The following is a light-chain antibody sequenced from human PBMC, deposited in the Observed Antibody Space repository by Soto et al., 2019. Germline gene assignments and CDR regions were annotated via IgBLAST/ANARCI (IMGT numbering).Light chain of an antibody. CDR2: DAS. Sequence: EIVLTQSPATLSLSPGERATLSCRASQSVSSYLAWYQQKPGQAPRLLIYDASNRATGIPARFSGSGSETDFTLTISSLEPEDFAVYYCQHGSNWPGTFGPGTKVDIK. J-gene: IGKJ3*01. CDR3: QHGSNWPGT. V-gene: IGKV3-11*01. CDR1: QSVSSY.